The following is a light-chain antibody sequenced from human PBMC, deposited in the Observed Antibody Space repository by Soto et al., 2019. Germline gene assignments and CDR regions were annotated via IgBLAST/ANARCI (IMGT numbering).Light chain of an antibody. CDR2: DVS. V-gene: IGKV3-20*01. CDR3: QHYGISPT. J-gene: IGKJ1*01. Sequence: DIVLTQSPGTLSLSPGERATLSCRSSQSVSSNYLAWYQQKPDQAPRLVIYDVSGRATGIPDRFSGSGSGTDLTLTITRLEPEDSAVYYWQHYGISPTFGQGTKVESK. CDR1: QSVSSNY.